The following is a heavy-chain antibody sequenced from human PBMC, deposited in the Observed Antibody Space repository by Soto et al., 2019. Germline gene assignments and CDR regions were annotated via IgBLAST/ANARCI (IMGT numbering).Heavy chain of an antibody. J-gene: IGHJ3*02. CDR1: RFAVSTGGIW. D-gene: IGHD3-22*01. V-gene: IGHV2-70*01. CDR3: ARTESTYDSSGYPDAFDI. Sequence: SGPTMVNRTHTFTLTYTINRFAVSTGGIWVSWIRQPPGKALEWLALIDWDDDKYYSTSLKTRLTISKDTSKNQVVLTMTNMDPVDTATYYCARTESTYDSSGYPDAFDIWGQGTMVTVSS. CDR2: IDWDDDK.